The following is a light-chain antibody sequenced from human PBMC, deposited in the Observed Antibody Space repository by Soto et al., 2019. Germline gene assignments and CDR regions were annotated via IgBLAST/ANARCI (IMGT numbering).Light chain of an antibody. CDR1: QVIGND. Sequence: DILMTQSPSSLSASVGDRVNITCRASQVIGNDLGWYQQKPGKAPKRLIYGASTLQSGVPSRFSGSESGTEFTLTINSLQTEDFATYYCLQHNTYPRTFGQGTKVEIK. CDR3: LQHNTYPRT. V-gene: IGKV1-17*01. CDR2: GAS. J-gene: IGKJ1*01.